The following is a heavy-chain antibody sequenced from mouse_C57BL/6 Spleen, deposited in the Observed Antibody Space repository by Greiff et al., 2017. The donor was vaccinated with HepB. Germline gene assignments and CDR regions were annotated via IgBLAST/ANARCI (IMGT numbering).Heavy chain of an antibody. Sequence: QVQLQQPGAELVMPGASVKLSCKASGYTFTSYWMHWVKQRPGQGLEWIGEIDPSDSYTNYNQKFKGKSTLTVDKSSSTAYMQLSSLTSEDSAVYYCARRRRGTFYAMDYWGQGTSVTVSS. D-gene: IGHD3-3*01. CDR3: ARRRRGTFYAMDY. J-gene: IGHJ4*01. V-gene: IGHV1-69*01. CDR1: GYTFTSYW. CDR2: IDPSDSYT.